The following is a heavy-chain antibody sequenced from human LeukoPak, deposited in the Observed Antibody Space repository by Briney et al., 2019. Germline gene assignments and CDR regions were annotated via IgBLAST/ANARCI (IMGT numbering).Heavy chain of an antibody. J-gene: IGHJ4*02. CDR2: INPNSGGT. CDR1: GYTFTGYY. Sequence: GASVKVSCKASGYTFTGYYMHWVRQAPGQGLEWMGWINPNSGGTNYAQKFQGRVTFTRDTSISTAYMAMSRLRSDDTAVYYCARATYGSGSPVFDYWGQGTLVTVSS. V-gene: IGHV1-2*02. D-gene: IGHD3-10*01. CDR3: ARATYGSGSPVFDY.